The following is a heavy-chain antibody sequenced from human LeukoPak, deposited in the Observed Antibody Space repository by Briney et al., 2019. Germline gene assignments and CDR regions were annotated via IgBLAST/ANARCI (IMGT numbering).Heavy chain of an antibody. CDR1: GYTFTGYY. D-gene: IGHD6-19*01. CDR2: INPNSGGT. J-gene: IGHJ4*02. CDR3: ARVFKGSGWYGEIDY. V-gene: IGHV1-2*06. Sequence: ASVKASCKASGYTFTGYYMHWVRQAPGQGLEWMGRINPNSGGTNYAQKFQGRVTMTRDTSISTAYMELSKLRSDDTAVYYCARVFKGSGWYGEIDYWGQGTLVTVSS.